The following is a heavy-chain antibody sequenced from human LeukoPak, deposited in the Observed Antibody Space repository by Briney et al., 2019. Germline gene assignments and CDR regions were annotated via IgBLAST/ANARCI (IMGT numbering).Heavy chain of an antibody. D-gene: IGHD2-15*01. Sequence: SQTLSLTCTVSGGSISSGGYYWSWIRQHPGKGLEWIGYIYYSGSTYYDPSLKSRVTISVDTSKNQFPLKLSSVTAADTAVYYCAAGVVVAATLLYWGQGTLVTVSS. V-gene: IGHV4-31*03. CDR3: AAGVVVAATLLY. J-gene: IGHJ4*02. CDR1: GGSISSGGYY. CDR2: IYYSGST.